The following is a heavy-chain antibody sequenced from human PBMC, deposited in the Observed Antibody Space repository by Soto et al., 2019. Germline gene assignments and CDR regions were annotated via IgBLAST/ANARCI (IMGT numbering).Heavy chain of an antibody. J-gene: IGHJ4*02. CDR2: IGESGST. V-gene: IGHV4-61*01. CDR1: GCSVSSGSYY. CDR3: AGAIRSAVALDH. Sequence: WGTLDLTCTASGCSVSSGSYYWSWSRQPPGKGLVWIWYIGESGSTNYHPSLKSPVTLSVDMSKSQFSLKLSSVTAADTAVYYCAGAIRSAVALDHWGQGTLVTVSS. D-gene: IGHD3-3*01.